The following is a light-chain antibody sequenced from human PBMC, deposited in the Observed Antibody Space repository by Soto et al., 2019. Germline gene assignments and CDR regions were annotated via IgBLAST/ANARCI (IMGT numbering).Light chain of an antibody. CDR2: DTS. Sequence: EIVMTQSPATLSVSPGERATLSCRASQSVSSNLAWYQQKPGQAPRLLIYDTSTRVTGLSARFSGSGSGTEFTLTISSLQAEDFAVYYCQQYNNWPPSTFGGGTKVEI. CDR1: QSVSSN. V-gene: IGKV3-15*01. J-gene: IGKJ4*01. CDR3: QQYNNWPPST.